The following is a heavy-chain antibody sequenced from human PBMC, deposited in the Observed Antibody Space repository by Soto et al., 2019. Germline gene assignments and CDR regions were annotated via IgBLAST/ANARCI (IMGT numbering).Heavy chain of an antibody. CDR3: ARSPLTPYNWFDP. D-gene: IGHD2-15*01. CDR2: IYSGGST. J-gene: IGHJ5*02. CDR1: GFTVSSNY. Sequence: PGGSLRLSCAASGFTVSSNYMSWVRQAPGKGLEWVSVIYSGGSTYYAGSVKGRFTISRDNSKNTLYLQMNSLRAEDTAVYYCARSPLTPYNWFDPWGQGTLATVSS. V-gene: IGHV3-53*01.